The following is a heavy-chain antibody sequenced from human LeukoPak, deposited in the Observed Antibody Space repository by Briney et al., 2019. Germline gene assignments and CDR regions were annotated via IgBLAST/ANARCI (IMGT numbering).Heavy chain of an antibody. D-gene: IGHD3-22*01. V-gene: IGHV3-21*01. J-gene: IGHJ4*02. Sequence: PGGSLRLSCAASGFTFSSYSMNWVRQAPGKGLEWVSSISSSSYIYYADSVKGRFTISRDNAKNSLYLQMNSLRAEDTAVYYCARDESGYYTLFDYWGQGTLVTVSS. CDR1: GFTFSSYS. CDR3: ARDESGYYTLFDY. CDR2: ISSSSYI.